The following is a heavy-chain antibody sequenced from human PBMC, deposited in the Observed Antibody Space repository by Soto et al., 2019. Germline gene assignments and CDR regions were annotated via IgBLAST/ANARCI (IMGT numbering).Heavy chain of an antibody. J-gene: IGHJ4*02. V-gene: IGHV4-34*01. CDR1: GGSFSGYY. CDR2: INHSGST. CDR3: ARTWYNWNYYFDY. Sequence: SETLSLTCAVYGGSFSGYYWSWIRQPPGKGLEWIGEINHSGSTNYNPSLKRRSTISVDTSKNHFSLKLSSVTAADTAVYYCARTWYNWNYYFDYWGQGTLVTVSS. D-gene: IGHD1-7*01.